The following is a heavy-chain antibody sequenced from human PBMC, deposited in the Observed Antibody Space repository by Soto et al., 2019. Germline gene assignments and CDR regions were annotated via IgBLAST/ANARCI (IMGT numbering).Heavy chain of an antibody. V-gene: IGHV3-21*03. J-gene: IGHJ3*02. D-gene: IGHD3-22*01. CDR1: RFTFSSYT. CDR2: ISSSTTYI. CDR3: ARDFDSSGYYGPVGAFDI. Sequence: GGSLRLSCSASRFTFSSYTMNWVRQAPGKGLEWVSSISSSTTYIYYADSVKGRFTISRDNAKNSLYLQVNSLRAEDTAVYYCARDFDSSGYYGPVGAFDIWGQGAMVTVSS.